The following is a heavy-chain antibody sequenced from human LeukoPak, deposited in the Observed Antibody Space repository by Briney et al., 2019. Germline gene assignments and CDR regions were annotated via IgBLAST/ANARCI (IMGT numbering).Heavy chain of an antibody. V-gene: IGHV3-23*01. Sequence: GGSLRLSCAASGFTFSDYAMSWVRQAPGKGLEWVSSIGHTLGSTYYTESVKGRLTISRDSSKNTVFLRMNSLRAEDTAIYYCAKDPFYYGSGGPTWGQGTLVSVSS. CDR3: AKDPFYYGSGGPT. CDR1: GFTFSDYA. J-gene: IGHJ4*02. D-gene: IGHD3-10*01. CDR2: IGHTLGST.